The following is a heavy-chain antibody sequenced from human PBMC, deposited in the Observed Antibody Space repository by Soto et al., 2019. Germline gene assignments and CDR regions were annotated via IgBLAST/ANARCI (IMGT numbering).Heavy chain of an antibody. Sequence: GASVKVSCKASGYTFTSYDINWVRQATGQGLERMGWMNPNSGNTVYAQKFQGRVTMTRNTSISTAYMELSSLRSEDTAVYYCARGDQFGFGVDYWGQGTPVTVSS. D-gene: IGHD3-10*01. V-gene: IGHV1-8*01. CDR2: MNPNSGNT. J-gene: IGHJ4*02. CDR1: GYTFTSYD. CDR3: ARGDQFGFGVDY.